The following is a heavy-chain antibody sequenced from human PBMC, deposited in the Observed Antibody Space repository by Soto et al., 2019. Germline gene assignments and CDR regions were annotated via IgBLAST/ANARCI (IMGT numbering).Heavy chain of an antibody. CDR1: GYSFTSYW. D-gene: IGHD6-19*01. CDR3: ARREFGHWLGRGGFDY. J-gene: IGHJ4*02. CDR2: IYPGDSDT. V-gene: IGHV5-51*01. Sequence: PGESLKISCKGSGYSFTSYWIGWVRQMPGKGLEWMGIIYPGDSDTRYSPSFQGQVTISADKSISTAYLQWSSLKASDTAMYYCARREFGHWLGRGGFDYWGQGTLVTVSS.